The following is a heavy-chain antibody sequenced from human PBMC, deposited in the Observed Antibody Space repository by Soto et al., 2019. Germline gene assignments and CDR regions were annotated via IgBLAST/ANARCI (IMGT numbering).Heavy chain of an antibody. CDR2: IIPIFGTA. Sequence: QVQLVQSGAEVKKPGSSVKVSCKASGGTFSSYAISWVRQAPGQGLEWMGGIIPIFGTANYAQKFQGRVTITADESTSTAYMELSRLRSEDTAVYYCARDRERYYYDSSGYLPYYFDYWGQGTLVTVSS. J-gene: IGHJ4*02. CDR3: ARDRERYYYDSSGYLPYYFDY. CDR1: GGTFSSYA. V-gene: IGHV1-69*01. D-gene: IGHD3-22*01.